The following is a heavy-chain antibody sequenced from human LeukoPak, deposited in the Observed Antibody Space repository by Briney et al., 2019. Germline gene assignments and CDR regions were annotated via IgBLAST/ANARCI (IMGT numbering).Heavy chain of an antibody. J-gene: IGHJ4*02. Sequence: ASVKVSCKASGGTFSSYAISWVRQDPGQGLEWMGRIIPILGIANYAQKFQGRVTITADKSTSTAYMELSSLRSEDTAVYYCARDFGNLNQWLRDWGQGTLVTVSS. CDR2: IIPILGIA. V-gene: IGHV1-69*04. D-gene: IGHD5-12*01. CDR1: GGTFSSYA. CDR3: ARDFGNLNQWLRD.